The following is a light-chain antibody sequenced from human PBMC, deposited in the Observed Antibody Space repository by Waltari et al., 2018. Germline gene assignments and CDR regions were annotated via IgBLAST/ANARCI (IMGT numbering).Light chain of an antibody. J-gene: IGKJ1*01. V-gene: IGKV3-20*01. CDR1: QSVSSSY. Sequence: DIVVTQSPDSLAVSLGERATLSCRASQSVSSSYLAWYQQKPGQAPRLLIYGASSRATGIPDRFSGSGSGTDFTLTISRLEPEDFAVYYCQQYGSSPRTFGQGTRVEIK. CDR2: GAS. CDR3: QQYGSSPRT.